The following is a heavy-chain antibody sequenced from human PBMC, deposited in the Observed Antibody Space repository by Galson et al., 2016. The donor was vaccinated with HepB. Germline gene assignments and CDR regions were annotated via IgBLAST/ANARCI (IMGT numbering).Heavy chain of an antibody. D-gene: IGHD3-10*01. V-gene: IGHV3-74*01. CDR2: INSDGSTT. CDR1: GFTFSSHW. J-gene: IGHJ5*02. Sequence: SLRLSCAASGFTFSSHWMHWVRQAPGKGLVWVSRINSDGSTTSYADFVKGRFTISRDNAKNTLYLQMNNLRAEDTAVYYCAKCLWVRGVYPFDPWGQGTLVTVSS. CDR3: AKCLWVRGVYPFDP.